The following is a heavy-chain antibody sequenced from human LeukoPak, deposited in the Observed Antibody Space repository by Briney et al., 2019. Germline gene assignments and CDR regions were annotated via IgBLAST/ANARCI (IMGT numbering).Heavy chain of an antibody. CDR1: GFTVSSNY. CDR2: IYSGGST. J-gene: IGHJ4*02. V-gene: IGHV3-66*01. CDR3: PKAPYDILTGYSYFDY. D-gene: IGHD3-9*01. Sequence: LSGGSLRLSCAASGFTVSSNYMNWVRQAPGKGLEWVSVIYSGGSTYYADSVKGRFTISRDNAKNSLYLQMNSLRAEDMALYYWPKAPYDILTGYSYFDYWGQGTLVTVSS.